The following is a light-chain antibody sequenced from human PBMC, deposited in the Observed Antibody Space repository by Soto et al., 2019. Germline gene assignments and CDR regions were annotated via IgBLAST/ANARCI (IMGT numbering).Light chain of an antibody. J-gene: IGKJ4*01. CDR2: AAS. CDR1: QGISSY. CDR3: QQLNSYPRIT. Sequence: IQLTQSPSSLSASVGDRVTITCRASQGISSYLAWYQQKPGKAPKLLIYAASTLQSGVPSRFSGSGSGTDFTLTISSLQPEDFATYYCQQLNSYPRITVGGGTKVEIK. V-gene: IGKV1-9*01.